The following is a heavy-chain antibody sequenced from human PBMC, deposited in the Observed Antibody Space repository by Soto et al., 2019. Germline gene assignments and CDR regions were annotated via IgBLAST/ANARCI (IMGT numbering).Heavy chain of an antibody. V-gene: IGHV1-3*01. J-gene: IGHJ4*02. CDR1: GYTYTEYP. CDR3: TSSSERGY. CDR2: INVGSGNA. Sequence: QVQLVQSEAEVKKPGASVKVSCKTSGYTYTEYPIHWVRQAPGQGLEWMGWINVGSGNAKYSQKFQGRVTMTRDTSASTVYMELSSLGSEDTAVYYCTSSSERGYWGQGTLVTVSS.